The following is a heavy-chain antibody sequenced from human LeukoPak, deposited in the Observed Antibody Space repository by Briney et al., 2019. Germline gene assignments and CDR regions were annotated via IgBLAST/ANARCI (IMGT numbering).Heavy chain of an antibody. Sequence: GGSLRLSCAASGFTVSSIHMVWVRQAPGKGLEWVSAISGSGASTYYADSVKGRFTISRDNSKNTLYLQMNSLRAEDTAIYYCAKDSNSNYWGQGTQVTVSS. CDR3: AKDSNSNY. D-gene: IGHD4-11*01. CDR1: GFTVSSIH. V-gene: IGHV3-23*01. CDR2: ISGSGAST. J-gene: IGHJ4*02.